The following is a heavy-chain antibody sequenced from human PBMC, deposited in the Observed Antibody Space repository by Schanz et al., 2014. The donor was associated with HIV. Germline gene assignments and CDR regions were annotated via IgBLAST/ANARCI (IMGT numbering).Heavy chain of an antibody. CDR3: ARRYSSSWYYFDS. CDR1: GYSFSTFG. Sequence: QIQLVQSGAEMKKPGASVKVSCKASGYSFSTFGISWVRQAPGQGLEWMGWTSPYNGNTNYAENLQGRVTMTTDTSTSTVYLELRSLRSDDTAMYYCARRYSSSWYYFDSWGQGTLVTVSS. J-gene: IGHJ4*02. D-gene: IGHD6-13*01. CDR2: TSPYNGNT. V-gene: IGHV1-18*01.